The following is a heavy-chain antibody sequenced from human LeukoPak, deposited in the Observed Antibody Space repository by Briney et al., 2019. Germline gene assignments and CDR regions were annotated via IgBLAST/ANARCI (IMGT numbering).Heavy chain of an antibody. Sequence: SGPTLVKPTQTLTLTCTFSGFSLSTSGVGVGWIRQPPGKALEWLALIYRDDDKRYSPSLKSRLTITKDTSKNQVVLTMTNMDPVDTATYYCAHRQTGQGSGSYSFDYWGQGTLVTVSS. V-gene: IGHV2-5*02. D-gene: IGHD3-10*01. CDR1: GFSLSTSGVG. CDR2: IYRDDDK. J-gene: IGHJ4*02. CDR3: AHRQTGQGSGSYSFDY.